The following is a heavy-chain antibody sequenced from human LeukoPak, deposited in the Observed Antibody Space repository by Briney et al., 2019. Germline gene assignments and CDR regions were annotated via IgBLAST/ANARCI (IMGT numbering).Heavy chain of an antibody. CDR1: GGSISSSNW. V-gene: IGHV4-4*02. J-gene: IGHJ4*02. D-gene: IGHD6-19*01. CDR3: ARGDHSSGWYPSFDY. Sequence: SGTLSLTCAVSGGSISSSNWWSWVRQPPGKGLEWIGEIYHSGGTNYNPSLKSRVTISVDKSKNQFSLKLSSVTAADTAVYYCARGDHSSGWYPSFDYWGQGTLVTVSS. CDR2: IYHSGGT.